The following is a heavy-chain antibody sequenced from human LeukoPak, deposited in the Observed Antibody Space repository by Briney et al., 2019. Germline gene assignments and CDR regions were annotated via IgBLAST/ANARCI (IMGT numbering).Heavy chain of an antibody. D-gene: IGHD1-1*01. CDR1: DDSITMYY. CDR2: VDHTGST. J-gene: IGHJ6*03. Sequence: PSETLSLTCSVSDDSITMYYWTWIRQPPGKGLEWIGYVDHTGSTNFNPSLNGRVSISRDTTKNLFSLRLRSVTAADTAVYFCARGRVSSSTWYSTYCYYFYMDVWGKGTTVTVSS. CDR3: ARGRVSSSTWYSTYCYYFYMDV. V-gene: IGHV4-59*01.